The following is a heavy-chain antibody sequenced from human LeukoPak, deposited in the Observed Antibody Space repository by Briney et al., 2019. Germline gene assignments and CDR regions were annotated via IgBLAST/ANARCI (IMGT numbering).Heavy chain of an antibody. CDR2: IYYSGST. CDR3: ARHQSYFEVLTGYSFDY. J-gene: IGHJ4*02. CDR1: GGSISSYY. D-gene: IGHD3-9*01. Sequence: SETLSLTCTVSGGSISSYYWNWIRQPPGKGLEWIGYIYYSGSTNYNPSLKSRVTISVDTSKTHFSLRLSSVTAADTAVYYCARHQSYFEVLTGYSFDYWGQGTLVTVSS. V-gene: IGHV4-59*08.